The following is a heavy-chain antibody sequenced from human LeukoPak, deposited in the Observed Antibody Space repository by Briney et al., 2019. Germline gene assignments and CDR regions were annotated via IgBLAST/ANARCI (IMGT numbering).Heavy chain of an antibody. V-gene: IGHV3-48*03. CDR1: VFTFSSYE. CDR3: ARESREMATLIDY. CDR2: ISGSVSTR. D-gene: IGHD5-24*01. Sequence: GGSLRLSCAASVFTFSSYEMNWVRQTPGKGLEWVSYISGSVSTRYFADSVKGRFTLSPDNTQNSLYLQMNSQRAEDTAVYYCARESREMATLIDYWGQGTLVTVSS. J-gene: IGHJ4*02.